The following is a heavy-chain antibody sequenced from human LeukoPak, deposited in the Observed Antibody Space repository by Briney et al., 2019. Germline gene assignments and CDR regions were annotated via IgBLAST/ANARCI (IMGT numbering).Heavy chain of an antibody. J-gene: IGHJ4*02. CDR3: GATYDFWSGHYADY. Sequence: GGSLRLSCAASGFIFTNAWMNWVRQAPGKGLEWVANIKQDGSEKYYVDSVKGRFTISRDNAKNSLYLQMNSLRAEDTAVYYCGATYDFWSGHYADYWGQGTLVTVSS. D-gene: IGHD3-3*01. CDR1: GFIFTNAW. CDR2: IKQDGSEK. V-gene: IGHV3-7*01.